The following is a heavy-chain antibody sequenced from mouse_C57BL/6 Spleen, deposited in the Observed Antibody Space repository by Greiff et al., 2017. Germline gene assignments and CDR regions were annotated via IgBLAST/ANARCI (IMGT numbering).Heavy chain of an antibody. V-gene: IGHV1-53*01. J-gene: IGHJ2*01. CDR2: INPSNGGT. Sequence: QVQLQQPGTELVKPGASVKLSCKASGYTFTSYWMHWVKQRRGQGLEWIGNINPSNGGTNYNEKFKSKATLTVDKSSSTAYMQLSSLTSEDSAVYYGARSGDGYYGFDYWGQGTTLTVSS. D-gene: IGHD2-3*01. CDR1: GYTFTSYW. CDR3: ARSGDGYYGFDY.